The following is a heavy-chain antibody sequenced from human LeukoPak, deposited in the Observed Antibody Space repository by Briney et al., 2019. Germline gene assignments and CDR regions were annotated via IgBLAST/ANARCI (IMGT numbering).Heavy chain of an antibody. J-gene: IGHJ4*02. Sequence: GGSLRLSCAASGFTVSSNYMSWVRQAPGKGLEWVSVIYSGGSTYYADSVKGRFTISRDNSKNTLCLQMNSLRAEDTAVYYCARAMKGRDSSGYYDYWGQGTLVTVSS. CDR2: IYSGGST. V-gene: IGHV3-66*01. D-gene: IGHD3-22*01. CDR3: ARAMKGRDSSGYYDY. CDR1: GFTVSSNY.